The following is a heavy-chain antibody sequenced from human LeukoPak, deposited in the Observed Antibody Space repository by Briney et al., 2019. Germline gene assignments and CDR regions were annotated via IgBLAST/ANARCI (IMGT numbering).Heavy chain of an antibody. V-gene: IGHV3-66*01. CDR3: AKDAANLLYYFDH. Sequence: GGSLRLSCAASGFTVSSNYMSWVRQAPGKGLEWVSVIYSGGSTYYADSVKGRFTISRDNSKNTLYLQMNSLRAEDTAVYYCAKDAANLLYYFDHWGQGALVTVSS. CDR2: IYSGGST. J-gene: IGHJ4*02. D-gene: IGHD2-15*01. CDR1: GFTVSSNY.